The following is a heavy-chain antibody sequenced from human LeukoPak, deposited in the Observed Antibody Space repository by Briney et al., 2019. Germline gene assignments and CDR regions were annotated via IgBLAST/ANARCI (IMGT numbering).Heavy chain of an antibody. D-gene: IGHD4-17*01. Sequence: SETLSLTCTVSVGSISSYYWSWIRHPPWKGLEWIGYIYYSGSTNYNPSLKSRVTISVDTSKNQFSLKLSSVTAADTAVYYCARDYGDYGVDYWGQGTLVTVSS. J-gene: IGHJ4*02. V-gene: IGHV4-59*01. CDR1: VGSISSYY. CDR2: IYYSGST. CDR3: ARDYGDYGVDY.